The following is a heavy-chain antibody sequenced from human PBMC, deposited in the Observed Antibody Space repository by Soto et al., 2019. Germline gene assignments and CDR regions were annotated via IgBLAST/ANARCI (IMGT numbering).Heavy chain of an antibody. CDR3: AHRTEELDTAMEDFDY. Sequence: SGPTLVKPTQTLTLTCTFSGFSLSTSGVGVGWIRQPPGKALEWLALSYWNDDKRYSPSLKSRLTITKDTSKNQVVLTMTNMDPVDTATYYCAHRTEELDTAMEDFDYWGQGTLVTVSS. CDR1: GFSLSTSGVG. CDR2: SYWNDDK. D-gene: IGHD5-18*01. J-gene: IGHJ4*02. V-gene: IGHV2-5*01.